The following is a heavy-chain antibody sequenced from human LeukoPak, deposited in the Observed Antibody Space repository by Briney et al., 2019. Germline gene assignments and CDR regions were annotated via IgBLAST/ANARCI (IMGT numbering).Heavy chain of an antibody. CDR2: ISGSGGST. Sequence: PGGSLRLSCAASGFTFSSYAMSWVRQAPGKGLEWVSAISGSGGSTYYADSVKGRFTISRDNSKNTPYLQMNSLRAEDTAVYYCAKDRLVVATISEVYYYYYMDVWGKGTTVTVSS. V-gene: IGHV3-23*01. D-gene: IGHD5-12*01. J-gene: IGHJ6*03. CDR3: AKDRLVVATISEVYYYYYMDV. CDR1: GFTFSSYA.